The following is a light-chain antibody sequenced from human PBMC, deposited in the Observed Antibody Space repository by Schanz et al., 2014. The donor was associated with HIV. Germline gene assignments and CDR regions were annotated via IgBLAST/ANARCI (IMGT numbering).Light chain of an antibody. V-gene: IGKV1-39*01. J-gene: IGKJ1*01. Sequence: DIQMTQSPPSLSASLGARVTITCRASENVRTYVNWYQQKPGKAPNLLMYDGSTPQSGVPSRFSGRGSGTDFTLTISCLQSEDFATYYCQQYYAYPRAFGQGTTVEIK. CDR1: ENVRTY. CDR2: DGS. CDR3: QQYYAYPRA.